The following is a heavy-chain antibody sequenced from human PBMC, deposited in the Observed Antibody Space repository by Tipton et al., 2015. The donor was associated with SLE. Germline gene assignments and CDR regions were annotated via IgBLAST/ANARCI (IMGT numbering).Heavy chain of an antibody. CDR2: IYYSGST. Sequence: TLSLTCTVSGDSISSYYWSWIRQPPGKGLEWIGYIYYSGSTNYNPSLKSRVTISVDTSKNQFSLKLSSVTAADTAVYYCARAPASGSYYRYYYYYMDVWGKGTTVTVS. V-gene: IGHV4-59*13. J-gene: IGHJ6*03. CDR1: GDSISSYY. D-gene: IGHD1-26*01. CDR3: ARAPASGSYYRYYYYYMDV.